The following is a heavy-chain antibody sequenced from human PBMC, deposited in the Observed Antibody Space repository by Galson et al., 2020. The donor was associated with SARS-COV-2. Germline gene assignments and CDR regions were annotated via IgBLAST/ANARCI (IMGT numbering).Heavy chain of an antibody. J-gene: IGHJ4*02. D-gene: IGHD4-17*01. CDR3: ARDRRTTVTIPDNYFDY. CDR2: IKQDGSEK. Sequence: GESLKISCAASGFTFSSYWMSWVRQAPGKGLEWVANIKQDGSEKYYVDSVKGRFTISRDNAKNSLYLQMNSLRAEDTAVYYCARDRRTTVTIPDNYFDYWGQGTLVTVSS. CDR1: GFTFSSYW. V-gene: IGHV3-7*04.